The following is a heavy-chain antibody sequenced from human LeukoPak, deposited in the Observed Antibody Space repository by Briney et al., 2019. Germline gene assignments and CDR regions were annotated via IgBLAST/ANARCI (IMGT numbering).Heavy chain of an antibody. CDR1: GFTFSTYW. Sequence: GGSLRLSCAASGFTFSTYWMHWVRQAAGKGLVWGSRINSDGSSTTYADSVKGRSTISRDNAKNTLYLQMNSLRAEDTAVYYCARVRYNWNDINWFDPWGQGTLVTVSA. D-gene: IGHD1-1*01. J-gene: IGHJ5*02. V-gene: IGHV3-74*01. CDR3: ARVRYNWNDINWFDP. CDR2: INSDGSST.